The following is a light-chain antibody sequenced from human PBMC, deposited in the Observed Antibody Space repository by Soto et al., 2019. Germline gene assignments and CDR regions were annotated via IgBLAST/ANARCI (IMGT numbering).Light chain of an antibody. J-gene: IGKJ4*01. V-gene: IGKV3-15*01. CDR1: QSISSK. Sequence: EIVLTQSPGTLSLSPGERATLSCRASQSISSKLAWYQQRPGQAPRLLIYGASTRATGVPVRFRGSGSGTEFTLTISGLQSEDFAVYCCQQYDKWPPTFGGGTKVDIK. CDR2: GAS. CDR3: QQYDKWPPT.